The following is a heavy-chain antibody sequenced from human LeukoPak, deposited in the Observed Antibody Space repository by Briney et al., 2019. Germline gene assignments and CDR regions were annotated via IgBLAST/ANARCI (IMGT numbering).Heavy chain of an antibody. CDR3: AKDAFPGLELFWYYFDS. CDR1: GFTFNTYA. V-gene: IGHV3-23*01. D-gene: IGHD1-7*01. Sequence: PGGSLRLSCSASGFTFNTYAMSWVRQAPGKGLEWISVIGAGGGTKYYSDSVKGRFTISRDNSRNTLYLQMNGLRAEDTAVYYCAKDAFPGLELFWYYFDSWGQGTLATASS. J-gene: IGHJ4*02. CDR2: IGAGGGTK.